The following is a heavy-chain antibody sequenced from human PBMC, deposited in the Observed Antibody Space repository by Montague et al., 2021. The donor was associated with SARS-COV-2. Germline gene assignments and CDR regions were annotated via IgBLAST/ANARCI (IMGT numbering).Heavy chain of an antibody. CDR3: APGTRMYGMDF. D-gene: IGHD3-10*01. Sequence: TLSLTCVVSGGSVSSGYYSWSWIRPSPGKGLEWTGYIYQSGSSYHNPSLKSRVTISIDTSNIQFSLNLRSVTAADTGLYYRAPGTRMYGMDFWGQGTTVTVSS. CDR2: IYQSGSS. CDR1: GGSVSSGYYS. V-gene: IGHV4-30-2*06. J-gene: IGHJ6*02.